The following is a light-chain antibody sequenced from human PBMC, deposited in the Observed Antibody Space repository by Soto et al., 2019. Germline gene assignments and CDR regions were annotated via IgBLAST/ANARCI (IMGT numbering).Light chain of an antibody. V-gene: IGKV4-1*01. Sequence: DIVMTQSPDSLAVSPGDRATLNCESSQSVFHNTNSKNYISWFQQKPGQPPKLRIFWASIRDSRVPDRFRGSGSGTDFTLTIDSLQPEDVAVYYCHQFYKSPWTFGQGTKVEIK. CDR3: HQFYKSPWT. CDR1: QSVFHNTNSKNY. J-gene: IGKJ1*01. CDR2: WAS.